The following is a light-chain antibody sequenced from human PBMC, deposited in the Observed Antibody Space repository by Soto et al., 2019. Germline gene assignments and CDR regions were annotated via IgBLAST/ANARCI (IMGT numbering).Light chain of an antibody. J-gene: IGKJ3*01. CDR1: QSVSSN. V-gene: IGKV3-15*01. CDR3: QKYNSAPFT. CDR2: GAS. Sequence: EIVMTQSPATLSVSPGERATLSCRASQSVSSNLAWYQQKPGQAPRLLIYGASTRATGIPARFGGSGSGTEFTLTITSLQSEDFATYYCQKYNSAPFTFGPGTKLDIK.